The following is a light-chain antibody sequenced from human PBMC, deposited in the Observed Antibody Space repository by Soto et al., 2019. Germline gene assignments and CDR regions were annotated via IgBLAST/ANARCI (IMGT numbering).Light chain of an antibody. Sequence: EIVITHSPVTLSVSTGERATLSCRASQSVTNSYLAWYQQKPGQAPRLLIFGASTRAAGIPARFSGSGSGTDFTLTISRLEPEDFAVYYCQQYGRSGTFGQGTKVDIK. J-gene: IGKJ1*01. V-gene: IGKV3-20*01. CDR1: QSVTNSY. CDR3: QQYGRSGT. CDR2: GAS.